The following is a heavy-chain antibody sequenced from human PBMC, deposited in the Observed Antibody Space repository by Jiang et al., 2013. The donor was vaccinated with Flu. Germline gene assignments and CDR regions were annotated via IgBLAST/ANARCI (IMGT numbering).Heavy chain of an antibody. V-gene: IGHV4-39*07. Sequence: KPSETPVPHLHCLWWPLQRREILLGLDPPVPREGTGVDWQYLLYGSTYYNPSLKSRVTISLDTSKRQFSLKLNSVTAADTAVYYCASQYWDHGLGSYYMNHWGQGTLVTVSS. CDR2: LLYGST. CDR1: WPLQRREIL. CDR3: ASQYWDHGLGSYYMNH. D-gene: IGHD3-10*01. J-gene: IGHJ4*02.